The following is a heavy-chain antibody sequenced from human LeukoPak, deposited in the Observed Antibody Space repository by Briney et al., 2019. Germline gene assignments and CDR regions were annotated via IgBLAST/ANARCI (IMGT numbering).Heavy chain of an antibody. Sequence: GGSLRLSCAASGFTVSSNYMSWVRKAPGKGLEWVSVIYSGGSTYYADSVKGRFTISRDNSKNTLYLQMNSLRAEDTAVYYCARDYCGGDCPSWGQGTLVTVSS. J-gene: IGHJ5*02. CDR2: IYSGGST. D-gene: IGHD2-21*02. V-gene: IGHV3-66*01. CDR3: ARDYCGGDCPS. CDR1: GFTVSSNY.